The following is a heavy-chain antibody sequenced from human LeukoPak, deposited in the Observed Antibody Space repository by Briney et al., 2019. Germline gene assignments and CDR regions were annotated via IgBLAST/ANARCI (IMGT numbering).Heavy chain of an antibody. CDR2: IWYDGSNK. D-gene: IGHD3-10*01. J-gene: IGHJ4*02. V-gene: IGHV3-33*08. CDR3: ARGRSLWFGELPRY. Sequence: TGGSLRLSCAASGFTFTNAGMSWVRQAPGKGLEWVAVIWYDGSNKYYADSVKGRFTISRDNSKNTLYLQMNSLRAEDTAVYYCARGRSLWFGELPRYWGQGTLVTVSS. CDR1: GFTFTNAG.